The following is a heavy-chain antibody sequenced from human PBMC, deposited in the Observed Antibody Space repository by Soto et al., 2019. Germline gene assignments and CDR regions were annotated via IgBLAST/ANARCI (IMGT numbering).Heavy chain of an antibody. J-gene: IGHJ6*02. CDR1: GGSISSGGYY. CDR3: AREGYCSGGSCYTGYYSGMDV. V-gene: IGHV4-31*03. Sequence: QVQLQESGPGLVKPSRPLSLPCPVSGGSISSGGYYWRWIRQPPGKGLGWIGYIYYSGSTYYNPSLKSRVTISVDTSKNQFSLKLSSVTAADTAVYYCAREGYCSGGSCYTGYYSGMDVWGQGTTVTVSS. D-gene: IGHD2-15*01. CDR2: IYYSGST.